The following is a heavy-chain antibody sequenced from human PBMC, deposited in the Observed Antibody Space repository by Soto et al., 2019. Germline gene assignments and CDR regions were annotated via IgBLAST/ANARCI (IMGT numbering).Heavy chain of an antibody. Sequence: ASVKVSCKASGFTFTSSAVQWVRQARGQRLEWIGWIVVGSGNTNYAQKFQERVTITRDMSTSTAYMELSSLRSEDTAVYYCAAYCSGGSCYPYYYYGMDVWGQGTTVTVSS. CDR3: AAYCSGGSCYPYYYYGMDV. V-gene: IGHV1-58*01. D-gene: IGHD2-15*01. J-gene: IGHJ6*02. CDR2: IVVGSGNT. CDR1: GFTFTSSA.